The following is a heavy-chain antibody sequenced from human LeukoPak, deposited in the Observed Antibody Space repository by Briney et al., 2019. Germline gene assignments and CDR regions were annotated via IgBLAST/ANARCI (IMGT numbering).Heavy chain of an antibody. D-gene: IGHD2-15*01. CDR3: AKSGLNRFDY. V-gene: IGHV3-23*01. Sequence: GGSLRLSCEASGFTFSSYAMSWVRQAPGKGLEWISTISGSGGSTHYADSVKGRFTISRDDSKNTLYLQMNSLRADDTAVFYCAKSGLNRFDYWGQGTLVTVSS. CDR2: ISGSGGST. CDR1: GFTFSSYA. J-gene: IGHJ4*02.